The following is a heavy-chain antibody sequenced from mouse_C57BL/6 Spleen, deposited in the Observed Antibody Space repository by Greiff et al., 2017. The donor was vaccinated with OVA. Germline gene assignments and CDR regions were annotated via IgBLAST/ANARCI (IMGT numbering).Heavy chain of an antibody. V-gene: IGHV1-52*01. J-gene: IGHJ4*01. CDR3: ARSRGNAAMDY. CDR1: GYTFTSYW. CDR2: IDPSDSET. D-gene: IGHD2-1*01. Sequence: QVQLQQPGAELVRPGSSVKLSCKASGYTFTSYWMHWVKQRPIQGLEWIGNIDPSDSETHYNQKFKDKATLTVDKSSSTAYMQLSSLTSEDSAVYYCARSRGNAAMDYWGQGTSVTVSS.